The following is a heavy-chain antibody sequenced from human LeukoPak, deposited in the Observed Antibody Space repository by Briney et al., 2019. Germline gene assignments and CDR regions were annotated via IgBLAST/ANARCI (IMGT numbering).Heavy chain of an antibody. V-gene: IGHV4-30-4*08. CDR2: IYYSGST. Sequence: SETLSLTCAVYGGSFSGYYWSWIRQPPGKGLEWIGYIYYSGSTYYTPSLKSRVVISVDTSKNQFSLKLSSVTAADTAVYYCARITMIVVVIDYWGQGTLVTVSS. CDR1: GGSFSGYY. D-gene: IGHD3-22*01. J-gene: IGHJ4*02. CDR3: ARITMIVVVIDY.